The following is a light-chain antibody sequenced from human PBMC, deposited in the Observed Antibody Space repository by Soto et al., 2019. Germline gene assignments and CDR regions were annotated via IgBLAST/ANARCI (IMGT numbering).Light chain of an antibody. Sequence: ESVLTQSPGTLSLSPGERATLSCRASQSVSTSYLAWYQQKPGQAPRLLIYGASSRATGIPDRFSGSGSGTDFTLTISSLEPEDFAVYYCQQRSNWPPVFGPGTKVDFK. CDR3: QQRSNWPPV. V-gene: IGKV3D-20*02. CDR2: GAS. CDR1: QSVSTSY. J-gene: IGKJ3*01.